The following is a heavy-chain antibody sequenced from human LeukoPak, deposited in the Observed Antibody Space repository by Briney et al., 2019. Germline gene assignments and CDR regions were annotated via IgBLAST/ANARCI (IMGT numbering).Heavy chain of an antibody. CDR3: ARENQLLRNYFDY. CDR1: GYTFTKYG. J-gene: IGHJ4*02. Sequence: ASVKVSCKASGYTFTKYGITWVRQAPGQGLEWMGWISTYNGNTNYAQKLQGRVTMTTDTSTSTAYMELRSLRSDDTAVYYCARENQLLRNYFDYWGQGTLVTVSS. D-gene: IGHD2-2*01. V-gene: IGHV1-18*01. CDR2: ISTYNGNT.